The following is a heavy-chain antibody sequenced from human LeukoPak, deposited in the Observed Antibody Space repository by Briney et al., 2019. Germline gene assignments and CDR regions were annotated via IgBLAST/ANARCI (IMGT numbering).Heavy chain of an antibody. CDR3: AHATDCGGDCYPYYFDY. V-gene: IGHV2-5*02. Sequence: GSGPTLVKPTQTLTLTCTFSGFSLSTSGVGVGWIRQPPGKALEWLALIYWDDDKRYSPSLKSRLTITKDTSKNQVVLTMTNMDPVDTATYYCAHATDCGGDCYPYYFDYWGQGTLVTVS. CDR2: IYWDDDK. CDR1: GFSLSTSGVG. D-gene: IGHD2-21*02. J-gene: IGHJ4*02.